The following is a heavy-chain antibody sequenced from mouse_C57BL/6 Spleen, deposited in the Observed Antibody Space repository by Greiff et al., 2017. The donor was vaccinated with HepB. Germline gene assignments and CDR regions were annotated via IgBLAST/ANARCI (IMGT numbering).Heavy chain of an antibody. CDR2: ISSGGSYT. CDR1: GFTFSSYG. J-gene: IGHJ3*01. D-gene: IGHD4-1*02. CDR3: ARQRATGTGTWFAY. Sequence: EVQRVESGGDLVKPGGSLKLSCAASGFTFSSYGMSWVRQTPDKRLEWVATISSGGSYTYYPDSVKGRFTISRDNAKNTLYLQMSSLKSEDTAMYYCARQRATGTGTWFAYWGQGTLVTVSA. V-gene: IGHV5-6*01.